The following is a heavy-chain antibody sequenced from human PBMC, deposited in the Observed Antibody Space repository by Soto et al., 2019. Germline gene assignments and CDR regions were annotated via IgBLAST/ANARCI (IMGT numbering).Heavy chain of an antibody. CDR3: ARHDDKYYFDY. CDR2: IYYSGST. CDR1: GGSISSSSYY. Sequence: QLQLQESGPGLVKPSETLSLTCTVSGGSISSSSYYWGWIRQPPGKGLEWIGSIYYSGSTYYNPSLKSRVTIYVDTSKNQFSLKLSSVTAADTAVYYCARHDDKYYFDYWGQGTLVTVSS. V-gene: IGHV4-39*01. J-gene: IGHJ4*02.